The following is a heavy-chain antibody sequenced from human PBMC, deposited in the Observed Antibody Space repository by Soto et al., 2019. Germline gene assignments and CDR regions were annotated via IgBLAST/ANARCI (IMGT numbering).Heavy chain of an antibody. D-gene: IGHD6-6*01. Sequence: SGGSLRLSCAASGFTFSNYAMNWVRQAPGKGLEWVSAISAGGSNTDYADSVKGRFTISSDNSKNTLYLQMNSLRAEDTAVYYCAKEYSTSFDYCGQGTLVTVSS. V-gene: IGHV3-23*01. J-gene: IGHJ4*02. CDR2: ISAGGSNT. CDR3: AKEYSTSFDY. CDR1: GFTFSNYA.